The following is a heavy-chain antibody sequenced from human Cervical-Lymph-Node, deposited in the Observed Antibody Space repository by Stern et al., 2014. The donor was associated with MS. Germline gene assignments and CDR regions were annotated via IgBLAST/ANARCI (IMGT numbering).Heavy chain of an antibody. Sequence: VQLVESEAEVKKPGSSVKVSCKASGGTFSSYAISWGRQAPGQGLEWMGGIIPIFGTANYAQKFQGRVTITADESKSTAYMELSSLRSEDTAVYYCARGELKEGLVRGMDVWGQGTTVTVSS. J-gene: IGHJ6*02. V-gene: IGHV1-69*01. CDR1: GGTFSSYA. CDR3: ARGELKEGLVRGMDV. D-gene: IGHD1-26*01. CDR2: IIPIFGTA.